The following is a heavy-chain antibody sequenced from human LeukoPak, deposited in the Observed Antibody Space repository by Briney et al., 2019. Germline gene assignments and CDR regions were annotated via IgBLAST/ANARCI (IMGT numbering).Heavy chain of an antibody. V-gene: IGHV3-23*01. J-gene: IGHJ2*01. Sequence: GGSLRLSCAASGFTFSSYAMSWVRQAPGKGLEWVSAISGSGGSTYYADSVKGRFTISRDNSKNTLYLQMNSLRAEDSAVYYCAKGPQSWPDWYFDLWGRGTLVTVSS. CDR2: ISGSGGST. CDR3: AKGPQSWPDWYFDL. CDR1: GFTFSSYA.